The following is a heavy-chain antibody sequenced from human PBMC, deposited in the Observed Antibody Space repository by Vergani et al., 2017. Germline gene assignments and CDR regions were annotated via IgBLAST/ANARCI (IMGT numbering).Heavy chain of an antibody. J-gene: IGHJ4*02. D-gene: IGHD5-12*01. Sequence: QVQLQQWGAGLLKPSETLSLTCAVSGGSFSGYYWSWIRQPPGKGLEWIGEINHSGSTNYNPSLKSRVTISVDTSKNQFSLKLSSVTAADTAVYYCARWQWLLKNFDYWGQGTLVTVSS. CDR3: ARWQWLLKNFDY. CDR2: INHSGST. V-gene: IGHV4-34*01. CDR1: GGSFSGYY.